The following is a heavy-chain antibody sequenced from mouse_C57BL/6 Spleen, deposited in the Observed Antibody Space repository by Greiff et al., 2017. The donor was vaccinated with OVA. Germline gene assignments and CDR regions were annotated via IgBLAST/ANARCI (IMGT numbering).Heavy chain of an antibody. CDR1: GFNIKDYY. D-gene: IGHD1-1*01. Sequence: VHVKQSGAELVRPGASVKLSCTASGFNIKDYYMHWVKQRPEQGLEWIGRIDPEDGDTEYAPKFQGKATMTADTSSNTAYLQLSSLTSEDTAVYYCTPITTVVALDYWGQGTTLTVSS. CDR3: TPITTVVALDY. CDR2: IDPEDGDT. J-gene: IGHJ2*01. V-gene: IGHV14-1*01.